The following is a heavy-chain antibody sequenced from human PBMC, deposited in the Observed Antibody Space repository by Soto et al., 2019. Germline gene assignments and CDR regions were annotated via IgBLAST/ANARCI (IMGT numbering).Heavy chain of an antibody. CDR3: ARHEGGTGVRSAPGTLYWFDP. V-gene: IGHV4-39*01. CDR1: GGSISSSSYY. J-gene: IGHJ5*02. Sequence: QLQLQESGPGLVKPSETLSLTCTVSGGSISSSSYYWGWIRQPPGKGLEWIGSIYYSGSTYYNPSLKSRVTISVDTSKNQFSLKLSSVTAADTAVYYCARHEGGTGVRSAPGTLYWFDPWGQGTLVTVSS. CDR2: IYYSGST. D-gene: IGHD1-1*01.